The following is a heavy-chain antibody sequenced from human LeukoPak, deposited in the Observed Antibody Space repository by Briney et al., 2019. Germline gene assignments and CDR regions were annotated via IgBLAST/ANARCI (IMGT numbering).Heavy chain of an antibody. CDR2: ISGYNGDT. D-gene: IGHD6-19*01. CDR3: ARDHRSGDAFDI. CDR1: GYTFTSFG. V-gene: IGHV1-18*01. Sequence: ASVKVFCKASGYTFTSFGISWVRQAPGQGLEWMGWISGYNGDTNYAQNFQGRVTMTTDTSTSTVYMELRSLKSDDTAVYYCARDHRSGDAFDIWGQGTMVTVSS. J-gene: IGHJ3*02.